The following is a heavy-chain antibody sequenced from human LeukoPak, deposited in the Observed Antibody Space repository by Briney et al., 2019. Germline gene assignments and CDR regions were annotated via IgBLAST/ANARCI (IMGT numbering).Heavy chain of an antibody. D-gene: IGHD3-9*01. V-gene: IGHV3-20*04. CDR1: GFTSDDYG. CDR2: INWNGGGT. J-gene: IGHJ4*02. Sequence: PGGSLRLSCAASGFTSDDYGMSWVRQAPGKGLEWVSGINWNGGGTGYADSVKGRFTISRDNAKNSLYLQMNSLRAEDTALYYCARGFWYYDILTGYYTRTSFYYFDYWGQGTLVTVSS. CDR3: ARGFWYYDILTGYYTRTSFYYFDY.